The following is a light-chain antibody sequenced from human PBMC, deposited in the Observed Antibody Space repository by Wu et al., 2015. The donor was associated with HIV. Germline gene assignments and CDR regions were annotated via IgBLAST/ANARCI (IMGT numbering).Light chain of an antibody. Sequence: PSQSVASFLSLVPTETWARLPRLLIYDASNRATGIPARFSGSGSGTDFTLTISSLEPEDFAVYYCQQRRYWPLYTFGQGTKLEIK. CDR2: DAS. CDR1: QSVASF. J-gene: IGKJ2*01. CDR3: QQRRYWPLYT. V-gene: IGKV3-11*01.